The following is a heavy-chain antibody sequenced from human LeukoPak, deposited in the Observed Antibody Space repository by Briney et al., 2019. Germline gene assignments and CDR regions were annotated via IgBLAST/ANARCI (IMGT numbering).Heavy chain of an antibody. CDR1: GFTFSSYT. CDR2: IKLDGGEK. Sequence: GGSLRLSCAASGFTFSSYTMSWVRQAPGKGLEWVANIKLDGGEKYYVDSVKGRFTISRDNAKNSLYLQMNSLRAEDTAVYYCARVAGYCSSSSCYGWFDPWGQGTLVTVSS. V-gene: IGHV3-7*01. J-gene: IGHJ5*02. D-gene: IGHD2-2*01. CDR3: ARVAGYCSSSSCYGWFDP.